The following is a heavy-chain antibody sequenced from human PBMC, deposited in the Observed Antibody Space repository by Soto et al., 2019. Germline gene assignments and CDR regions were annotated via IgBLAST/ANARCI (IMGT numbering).Heavy chain of an antibody. D-gene: IGHD1-1*01. CDR1: GFTFSNHD. CDR3: VKDDVSGIPFSDY. CDR2: IGDSGART. J-gene: IGHJ4*02. Sequence: GGSLRLSCAASGFTFSNHDMTWVRQAPGKGLEWVSTIGDSGARTYYVDSVRGRFTISRDNSRNTLYLQMNDLRAEDTAVYYCVKDDVSGIPFSDYWGRGTLVTVS. V-gene: IGHV3-23*01.